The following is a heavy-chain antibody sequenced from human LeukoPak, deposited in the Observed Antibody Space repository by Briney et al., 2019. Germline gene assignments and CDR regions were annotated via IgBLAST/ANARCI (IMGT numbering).Heavy chain of an antibody. CDR1: GFTFSSYA. J-gene: IGHJ4*02. CDR3: VRWSGFSPPLAYFDY. D-gene: IGHD3-3*01. CDR2: ISGSGGST. Sequence: PGGSLRLSCAASGFTFSSYAMSWVRQAPGKGLEWVSTISGSGGSTYYADSVKGRFTISRDNSKNTVYLHMNSLRAEDTAVYYCVRWSGFSPPLAYFDYWGQGTLVTVSS. V-gene: IGHV3-23*01.